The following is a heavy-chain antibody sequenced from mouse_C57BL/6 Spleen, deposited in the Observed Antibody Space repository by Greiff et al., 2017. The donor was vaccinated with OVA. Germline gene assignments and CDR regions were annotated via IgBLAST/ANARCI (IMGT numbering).Heavy chain of an antibody. V-gene: IGHV5-4*01. CDR3: AREAYYGSVYFDY. Sequence: EVQLVESGGGLVKPGGSLKLSCAASGFTFSSYAMSWVRQTPDKRLEWVATISDGGSYTYYPDNVKGRFTISRDNAKNNLYLQMSNLKSEDTAMYYCAREAYYGSVYFDYWGQGTTLTVSS. J-gene: IGHJ2*01. D-gene: IGHD1-1*01. CDR2: ISDGGSYT. CDR1: GFTFSSYA.